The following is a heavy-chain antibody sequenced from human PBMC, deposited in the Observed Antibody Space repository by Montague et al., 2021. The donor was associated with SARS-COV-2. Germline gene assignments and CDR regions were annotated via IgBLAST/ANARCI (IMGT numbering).Heavy chain of an antibody. D-gene: IGHD6-13*01. CDR3: ARVVAAAVFDY. CDR1: GFTLSDYY. J-gene: IGHJ4*02. CDR2: ISSSSSYT. Sequence: SLRLSCAASGFTLSDYYMSWIRQAPGKGLEWVSYISSSSSYTNYADSVKGRFTISRDNAKNSLYLQMNSLRAEDTAVYYCARVVAAAVFDYWGQGTLVTVSS. V-gene: IGHV3-11*05.